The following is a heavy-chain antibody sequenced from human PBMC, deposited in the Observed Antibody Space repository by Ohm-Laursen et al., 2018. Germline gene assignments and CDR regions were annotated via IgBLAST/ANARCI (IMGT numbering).Heavy chain of an antibody. J-gene: IGHJ6*02. CDR1: GGSINSYY. V-gene: IGHV4-4*07. CDR3: AREEGRYNYAMDV. CDR2: IYSSGST. Sequence: SETLSLTCTVSGGSINSYYWSWIRQPAGKGLEWIGRIYSSGSTNYNPSLKSRVTMSVDTSRTQFSLRLSSVTAADTAVYYCAREEGRYNYAMDVWGQGTTVTVSS.